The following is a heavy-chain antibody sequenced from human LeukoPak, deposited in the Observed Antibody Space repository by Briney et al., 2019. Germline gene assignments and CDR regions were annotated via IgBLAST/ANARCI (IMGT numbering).Heavy chain of an antibody. CDR1: GFTFSRYA. D-gene: IGHD3-10*01. CDR3: AKDLYYYGSGRIY. V-gene: IGHV3-23*01. CDR2: ISGSGGST. Sequence: GGSLRLACAASGFTFSRYAMSWVRQAAGKGLEWVSAISGSGGSTYHADCVKGRFTISRDNSKNTLYLQMNSLRAEDTAVYYCAKDLYYYGSGRIYWGQGTLVTVSS. J-gene: IGHJ4*02.